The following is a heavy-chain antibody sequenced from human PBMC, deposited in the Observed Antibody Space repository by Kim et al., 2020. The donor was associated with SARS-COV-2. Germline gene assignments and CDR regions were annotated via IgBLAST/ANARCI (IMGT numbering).Heavy chain of an antibody. CDR3: AKESTSGRMVRGGGGGY. D-gene: IGHD3-10*01. V-gene: IGHV3-30*02. Sequence: VKGRFTISRDNSKNTLYLQMTSLRAEDTAVYYCAKESTSGRMVRGGGGGYWGQGTLVTVSS. J-gene: IGHJ4*02.